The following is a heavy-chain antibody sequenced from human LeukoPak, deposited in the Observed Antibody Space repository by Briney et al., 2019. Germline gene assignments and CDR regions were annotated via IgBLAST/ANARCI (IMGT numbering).Heavy chain of an antibody. V-gene: IGHV1-18*01. Sequence: ASVKVSCKASGYTFTSYGLSWVRQAPGQGLEWMGWISAYNGNTNYAQKLQGRGTMTTDTSTSTTYMELRSLRSDDTAVYYCARDLEYGSGSYYDNWFDPWGQGTLVTVSS. CDR1: GYTFTSYG. J-gene: IGHJ5*02. D-gene: IGHD3-10*01. CDR2: ISAYNGNT. CDR3: ARDLEYGSGSYYDNWFDP.